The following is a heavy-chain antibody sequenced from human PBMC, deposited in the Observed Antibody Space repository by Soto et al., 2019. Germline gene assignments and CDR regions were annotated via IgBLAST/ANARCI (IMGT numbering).Heavy chain of an antibody. CDR1: GGFVSSASNY. CDR3: AGGRSGGPRFDP. CDR2: IYYSGST. D-gene: IGHD2-15*01. Sequence: QVQLQESGPGLVKPSETLSLTCTVSGGFVSSASNYWSWIRQPPGEGLEWIGYIYYSGSTKYNPSCKSRVAISVDTSKNQFSLQLSSVTAADTAVYYCAGGRSGGPRFDPWGQGTLVTVSS. J-gene: IGHJ5*02. V-gene: IGHV4-61*01.